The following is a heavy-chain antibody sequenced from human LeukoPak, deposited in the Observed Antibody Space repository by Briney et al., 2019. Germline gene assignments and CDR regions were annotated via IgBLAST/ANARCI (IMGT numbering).Heavy chain of an antibody. D-gene: IGHD3-10*01. CDR1: GGSISSYY. CDR3: AGGGYYYGSGSY. CDR2: IYYSGST. J-gene: IGHJ4*02. V-gene: IGHV4-59*12. Sequence: KPSETLSLTCTVSGGSISSYYWSWIRQPPGKGLEWIGYIYYSGSTNYNPSLKGRVTMSVDTSKNQFSLKLSSVTAADTAVYYCAGGGYYYGSGSYWGQGTLVTVSS.